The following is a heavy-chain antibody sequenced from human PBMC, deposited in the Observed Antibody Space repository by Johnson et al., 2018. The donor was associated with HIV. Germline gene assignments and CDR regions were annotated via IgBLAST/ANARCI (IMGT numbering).Heavy chain of an antibody. D-gene: IGHD6-19*01. Sequence: LVESGGGVVQPGGSLRLSCAASGFTFSSYGMHWVRQAPGKGLEWVAFIRYDGSNKYYADSVKGRFTISRDNSKNTLYLQMNSLRAEDTAVYYCASGIAVAGTLLDAFDIWGQGTMVTVSS. CDR2: IRYDGSNK. J-gene: IGHJ3*02. CDR1: GFTFSSYG. V-gene: IGHV3-30*02. CDR3: ASGIAVAGTLLDAFDI.